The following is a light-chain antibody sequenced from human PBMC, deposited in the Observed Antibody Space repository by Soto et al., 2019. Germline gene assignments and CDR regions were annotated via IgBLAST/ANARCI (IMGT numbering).Light chain of an antibody. V-gene: IGLV1-47*01. J-gene: IGLJ1*01. CDR2: RNN. Sequence: QSVLTQPPSAPGTPGQRVTISCSGSSSNIGSNYVYWYQQLPGTAPKLLIYRNNQRPSGVPDRFSGSKSGTSASLAISGLRSEDEADYYCAAWDDSLSGPVFGTGTKVTVL. CDR3: AAWDDSLSGPV. CDR1: SSNIGSNY.